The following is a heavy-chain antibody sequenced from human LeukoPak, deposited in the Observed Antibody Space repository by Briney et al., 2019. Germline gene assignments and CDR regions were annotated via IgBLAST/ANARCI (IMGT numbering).Heavy chain of an antibody. CDR1: GYTFTSYG. CDR2: ISAYNGNT. Sequence: ASVKVSCKASGYTFTSYGISWVRQAPGQGLEWMGWISAYNGNTNYAQKLQGRVTMTTDTSTSTAYMELRSLRTDDTAVYYCSRDRYCTNGVCPVYYYYGMDVWGQGTTVTVYS. J-gene: IGHJ6*02. D-gene: IGHD2-8*01. CDR3: SRDRYCTNGVCPVYYYYGMDV. V-gene: IGHV1-18*01.